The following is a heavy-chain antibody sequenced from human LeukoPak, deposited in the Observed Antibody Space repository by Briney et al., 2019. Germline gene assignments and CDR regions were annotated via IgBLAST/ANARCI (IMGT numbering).Heavy chain of an antibody. V-gene: IGHV3-23*01. J-gene: IGHJ4*02. CDR3: ARSDEYASEYYLDY. D-gene: IGHD2-2*01. CDR2: ISGSGGST. CDR1: GFTFSSYA. Sequence: PGGSLRLSCAASGFTFSSYAMSWVRQAPGKGLEWVSAISGSGGSTYYADSVKGRFTISRDNSKNTLYLQMNSLRADDTAVYYCARSDEYASEYYLDYWGQGTLVTVSS.